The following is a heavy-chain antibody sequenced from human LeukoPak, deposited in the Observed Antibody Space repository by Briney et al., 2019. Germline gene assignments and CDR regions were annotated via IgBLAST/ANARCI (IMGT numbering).Heavy chain of an antibody. Sequence: GGSLRLSCAASGFTFSSYAMSWVRQAPGKGLEWVSAISGSGGSTYYADSVKGRFTISRDNSKNTLYLRMDSLRAEDTAVYYCAKVKGRGYNWNYYFDYWGQGTLVTVSS. CDR3: AKVKGRGYNWNYYFDY. V-gene: IGHV3-23*01. J-gene: IGHJ4*02. D-gene: IGHD1-7*01. CDR2: ISGSGGST. CDR1: GFTFSSYA.